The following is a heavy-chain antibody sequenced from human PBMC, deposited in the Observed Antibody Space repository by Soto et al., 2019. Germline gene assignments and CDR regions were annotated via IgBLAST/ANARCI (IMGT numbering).Heavy chain of an antibody. D-gene: IGHD6-6*01. V-gene: IGHV1-2*02. CDR3: ARDLGGSSSYLGY. Sequence: ASVKVSCKASGYTFTVRYIHCVLQSPGQGLEWMGWINPASGGATYAQKLQGRVSLTRDTSNSIAYMELSSLRSDDTAVYFCARDLGGSSSYLGYWGQGTPVTVSS. CDR2: INPASGGA. CDR1: GYTFTVRY. J-gene: IGHJ4*02.